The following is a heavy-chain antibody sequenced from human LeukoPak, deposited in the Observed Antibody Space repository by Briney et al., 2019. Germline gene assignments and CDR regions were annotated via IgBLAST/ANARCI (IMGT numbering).Heavy chain of an antibody. D-gene: IGHD6-13*01. J-gene: IGHJ4*02. CDR1: GGSISNINYY. CDR3: ARHEGIASQFDY. Sequence: PSETLSLTCTVSGGSISNINYYWGWIRQPPGKGLEWIGSIDFSGSPYYHPSLNSRVTMSVDTSKNQLFLKLTSVTAADTAVYYCARHEGIASQFDYWGQGALVTVSS. V-gene: IGHV4-39*01. CDR2: IDFSGSP.